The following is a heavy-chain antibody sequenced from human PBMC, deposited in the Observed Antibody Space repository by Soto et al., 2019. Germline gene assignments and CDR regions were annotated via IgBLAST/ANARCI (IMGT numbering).Heavy chain of an antibody. V-gene: IGHV4-34*01. CDR1: GGSFSGYY. J-gene: IGHJ6*03. Sequence: QVQLQQWGAGLLKPSETLSLNCAVYGGSFSGYYWSWIRQTPGKGLEWIGEINDSGRSNHNPSLNRRVTILVDTPKNHSSLKHSSVTAADTAVYYCARVLLVWFGDLTRRGGYYYYMDVWGKGTTVTVSS. CDR2: INDSGRS. D-gene: IGHD3-10*01. CDR3: ARVLLVWFGDLTRRGGYYYYMDV.